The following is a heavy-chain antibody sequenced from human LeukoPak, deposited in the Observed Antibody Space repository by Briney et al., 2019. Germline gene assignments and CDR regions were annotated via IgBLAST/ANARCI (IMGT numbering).Heavy chain of an antibody. J-gene: IGHJ1*01. CDR3: GRAFPPLRTSSAGDL. V-gene: IGHV3-21*01. Sequence: GGSLRLSCSASRFSFSDYDMNWVRQAPGKGLEWVSAISGRSSHIYYGESVKGRFTISRDNAKNSLYLQMDSLGVEDTAVYYCGRAFPPLRTSSAGDLWGQGTLVIVSS. CDR2: ISGRSSHI. D-gene: IGHD3-16*01. CDR1: RFSFSDYD.